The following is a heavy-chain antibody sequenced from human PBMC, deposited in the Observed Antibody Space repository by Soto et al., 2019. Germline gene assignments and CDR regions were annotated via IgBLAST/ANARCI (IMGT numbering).Heavy chain of an antibody. J-gene: IGHJ4*02. CDR2: IFTRDSET. CDR1: GHLFNNHW. D-gene: IGHD3-10*01. V-gene: IGHV5-51*03. CDR3: ARVYFDSGHGYVL. Sequence: PGESLKISCKGPGHLFNNHWIGWVRQTPGKGLEWMGLIFTRDSETKTSPSFQGHVSFSVDNSINTVYLQWTSLKTTDTGIYFCARVYFDSGHGYVLWGQGILVTVAS.